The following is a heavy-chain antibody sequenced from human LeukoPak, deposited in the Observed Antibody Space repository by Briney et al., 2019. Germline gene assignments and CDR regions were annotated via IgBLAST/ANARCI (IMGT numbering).Heavy chain of an antibody. CDR3: ARVPLYDRSGYYFDY. D-gene: IGHD3-22*01. CDR2: ISTSGRAI. Sequence: GGSLRLSCAASGFTFSDYNMNWVRQAPGKGLEWVSYISTSGRAIFYADSVKGRFTISRDNAKNSLFLQMNSLRDEDTAVYYCARVPLYDRSGYYFDYWGLGTLVTVSS. V-gene: IGHV3-48*02. J-gene: IGHJ4*02. CDR1: GFTFSDYN.